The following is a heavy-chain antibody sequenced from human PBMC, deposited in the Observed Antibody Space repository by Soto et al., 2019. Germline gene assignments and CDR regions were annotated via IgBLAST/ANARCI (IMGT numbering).Heavy chain of an antibody. D-gene: IGHD5-12*01. Sequence: SVKVSCKASGGTFSSYAISWVRQAPGQGLEWMGGIIPIFGTANYAQRFQGRVTITADNSKNTLYLQMNSLRAEDTAVYYCAREMARIHPPFDHWGQGALVTVSS. CDR2: IIPIFGTA. V-gene: IGHV1-69*06. J-gene: IGHJ4*02. CDR1: GGTFSSYA. CDR3: AREMARIHPPFDH.